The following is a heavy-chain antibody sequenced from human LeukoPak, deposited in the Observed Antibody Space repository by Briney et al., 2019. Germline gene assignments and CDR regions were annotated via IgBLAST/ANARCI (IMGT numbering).Heavy chain of an antibody. V-gene: IGHV3-64*02. Sequence: PGGSLRLSCGASGFTFSSYAMHWVRQAPGKAPEYVSAISSNGVNTYYADSVRGRFTISRDNSKNTLYLQMGSLRSEDMAVYYCARRHNYYYYMDVWGKGTTVTVSS. J-gene: IGHJ6*03. CDR3: ARRHNYYYYMDV. CDR2: ISSNGVNT. CDR1: GFTFSSYA.